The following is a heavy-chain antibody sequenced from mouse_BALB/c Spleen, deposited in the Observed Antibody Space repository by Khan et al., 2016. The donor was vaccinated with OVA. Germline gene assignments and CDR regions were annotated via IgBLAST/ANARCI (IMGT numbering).Heavy chain of an antibody. D-gene: IGHD2-14*01. Sequence: VQLKESGPGLVKPSQSLSLTCTVTGYSITSDYAWNWIRQFPGNKLEWMGYISYSGRTSYNPSLKSRISVTRDTSKNQFFLQLNSVTTEDTATYYCAMGGTYWGQGTLVTVSA. V-gene: IGHV3-2*02. J-gene: IGHJ3*01. CDR1: GYSITSDYA. CDR2: ISYSGRT. CDR3: AMGGTY.